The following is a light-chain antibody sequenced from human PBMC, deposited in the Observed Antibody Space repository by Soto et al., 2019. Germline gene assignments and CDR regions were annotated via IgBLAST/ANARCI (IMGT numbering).Light chain of an antibody. Sequence: DIQMTQSPSTLSSSVGDRVTLTCRASQSISNWLAWYKQKAGKVPKLLSYDASTLASGVPSRFRGSGSGTEFTLTISSLQPDDFETYYCQQYNSYSEAFGQGTKVDIK. J-gene: IGKJ1*01. CDR2: DAS. V-gene: IGKV1-5*01. CDR1: QSISNW. CDR3: QQYNSYSEA.